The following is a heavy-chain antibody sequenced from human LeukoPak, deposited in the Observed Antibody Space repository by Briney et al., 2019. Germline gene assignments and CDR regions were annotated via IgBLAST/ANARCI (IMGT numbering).Heavy chain of an antibody. CDR2: ISGSDGST. D-gene: IGHD2/OR15-2a*01. V-gene: IGHV3-23*01. CDR1: GFTFSSYS. J-gene: IGHJ4*02. Sequence: GSLRLSCAASGFTFSSYSMNWVRLAPGKGLEWVSGISGSDGSTYYADSVKGRFTISRDNSKNTLFLQMNSLRAEDTAVYYCAKDSAKKYDDYWGQGTLVTVSS. CDR3: AKDSAKKYDDY.